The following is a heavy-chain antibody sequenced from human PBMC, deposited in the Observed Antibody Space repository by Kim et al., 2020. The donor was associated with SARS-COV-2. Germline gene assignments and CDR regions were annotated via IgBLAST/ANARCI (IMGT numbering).Heavy chain of an antibody. D-gene: IGHD1-1*01. Sequence: SETLSLTCTVSGGSVSSGSYYWSWIRQPPGKGLEWIGYIYYSGSTNYNPSLKSRVTISVDTSKNQFSLKLSSVTAADTAVYYCAREGVSGTHFDYWGQGT. CDR2: IYYSGST. V-gene: IGHV4-61*01. J-gene: IGHJ4*02. CDR3: AREGVSGTHFDY. CDR1: GGSVSSGSYY.